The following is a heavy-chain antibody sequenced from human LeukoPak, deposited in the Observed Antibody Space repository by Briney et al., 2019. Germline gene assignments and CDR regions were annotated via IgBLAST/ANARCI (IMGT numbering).Heavy chain of an antibody. CDR2: INAGNGNT. CDR3: ARAFPCSSGYCLFDY. D-gene: IGHD3-22*01. Sequence: ASVKVSCKASRYTFTSYAIHWVRQAPGQRLEWMGWINAGNGNTKYSQKFQGRVTITRDTSASTAYMELSSLRSGDTAEYYCARAFPCSSGYCLFDYWGQGTLVTVSS. V-gene: IGHV1-3*01. CDR1: RYTFTSYA. J-gene: IGHJ4*02.